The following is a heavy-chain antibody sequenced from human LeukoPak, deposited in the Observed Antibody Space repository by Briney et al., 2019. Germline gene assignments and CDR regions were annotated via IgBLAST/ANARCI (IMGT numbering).Heavy chain of an antibody. CDR2: INHSGST. CDR3: AYSSGYQQH. D-gene: IGHD3-22*01. V-gene: IGHV4-34*01. CDR1: GGSFSDYY. J-gene: IGHJ1*01. Sequence: SETLSLACAVYGGSFSDYYWSWICQPPEKGLEWIGEINHSGSTNYNPSLKSRVTISVDTSKNQFSLKLISVTAADTALYYCAYSSGYQQHWGQGTLVTVSS.